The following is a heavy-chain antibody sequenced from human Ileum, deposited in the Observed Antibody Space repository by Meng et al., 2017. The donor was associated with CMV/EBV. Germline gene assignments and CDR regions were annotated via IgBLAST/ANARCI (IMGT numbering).Heavy chain of an antibody. J-gene: IGHJ4*02. V-gene: IGHV3-21*01. CDR3: ARALYCSGGSCPDY. Sequence: AGFTFSSDSMNWVRQAPGKGLEWVSSISSSSSYIYYADSVKGRFTISRDNAKNSLYLQMNSLRAEDTAVYYCARALYCSGGSCPDYWGQGTLVTVSS. D-gene: IGHD2-15*01. CDR1: GFTFSSDS. CDR2: ISSSSSYI.